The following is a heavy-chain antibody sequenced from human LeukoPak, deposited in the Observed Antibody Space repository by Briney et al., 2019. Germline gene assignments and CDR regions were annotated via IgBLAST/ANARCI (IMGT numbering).Heavy chain of an antibody. CDR2: ISAYNGNT. J-gene: IGHJ6*02. V-gene: IGHV1-18*01. Sequence: ASVKVSCKASGYTFTSYGISWVRQAPGQGLEWMGWISAYNGNTNYAQKLQGRVTMTTDTSTSTAYMELRSLRSDDTAVYYCARDPGPYDFWSGYLYYYYYYGMDVWGQGTTVTASS. CDR3: ARDPGPYDFWSGYLYYYYYYGMDV. CDR1: GYTFTSYG. D-gene: IGHD3-3*01.